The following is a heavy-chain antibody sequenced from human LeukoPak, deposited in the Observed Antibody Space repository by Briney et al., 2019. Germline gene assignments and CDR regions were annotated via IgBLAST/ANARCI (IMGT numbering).Heavy chain of an antibody. CDR1: GFTLSSYS. CDR3: AKDVGSSWPYYFDY. V-gene: IGHV3-21*04. J-gene: IGHJ4*02. Sequence: PGGSLRLSCAASGFTLSSYSMNWVRQAPGKGLEWVASISISSFYIYYADSVKGRFTISRDNSKNTLYLQMNSLRAEDTAVYYCAKDVGSSWPYYFDYWGQGTLVTVSS. D-gene: IGHD6-13*01. CDR2: ISISSFYI.